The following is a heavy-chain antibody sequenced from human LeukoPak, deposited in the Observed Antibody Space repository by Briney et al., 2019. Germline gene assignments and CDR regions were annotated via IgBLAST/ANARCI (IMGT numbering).Heavy chain of an antibody. D-gene: IGHD2-2*01. CDR2: ISRDGGST. Sequence: GGSLRLSCAASRFTFDDYAMHWVRQAPGKGLEWVSLISRDGGSTYYADSVKGRFTISRDNSKNSLYLQMNSLRTEDTALYYCAKDGPGYCSSTSCYGIDYWGQGTLVTVSS. J-gene: IGHJ4*02. CDR3: AKDGPGYCSSTSCYGIDY. CDR1: RFTFDDYA. V-gene: IGHV3-43*02.